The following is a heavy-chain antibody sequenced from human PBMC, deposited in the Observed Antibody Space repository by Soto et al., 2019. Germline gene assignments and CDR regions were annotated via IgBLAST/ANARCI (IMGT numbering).Heavy chain of an antibody. CDR2: IYSRGDT. D-gene: IGHD2-21*01. V-gene: IGHV4-4*07. Sequence: KPSETLSLTCSASGGSMRSYYWNWLRQPAGKGLEWIGRIYSRGDTNYNPSVKSRVTMSVDTSKNEFSLRLNSVTAADTAVYYCTGIGEDVYYGMDVWGQGTTVTVSS. CDR3: TGIGEDVYYGMDV. J-gene: IGHJ6*02. CDR1: GGSMRSYY.